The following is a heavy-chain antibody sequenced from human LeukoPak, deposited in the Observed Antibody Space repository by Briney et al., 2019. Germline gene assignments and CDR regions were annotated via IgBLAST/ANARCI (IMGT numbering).Heavy chain of an antibody. CDR2: ISESGGST. Sequence: GGSLRLPCAASGFSFNRYAMGWVRQAPGKGLEWVSGISESGGSTYYADSVKGRFTISRDNSRTTLYLQMNSLRAEDTAGYYCAKGSDGYCGGDCAFDYWGQGTLVTVSS. J-gene: IGHJ4*02. CDR1: GFSFNRYA. D-gene: IGHD2-21*02. CDR3: AKGSDGYCGGDCAFDY. V-gene: IGHV3-23*01.